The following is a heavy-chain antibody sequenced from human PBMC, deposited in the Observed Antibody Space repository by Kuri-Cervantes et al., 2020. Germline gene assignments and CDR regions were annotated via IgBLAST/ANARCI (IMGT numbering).Heavy chain of an antibody. CDR1: GFSLTTSGVG. D-gene: IGHD3-16*02. CDR2: IDWDDDK. CDR3: ARIVGDYIWGSYRYDAFDI. Sequence: SGPTLVKPTQTLTLTCTFSGFSLTTSGVGVAWIRQPPGKAPEWLALIDWDDDKYYSTSLKTRLTISKDTSKNQVVLTMTNMDPVDTATYYCARIVGDYIWGSYRYDAFDIWGQGTMVTVSS. V-gene: IGHV2-70*01. J-gene: IGHJ3*02.